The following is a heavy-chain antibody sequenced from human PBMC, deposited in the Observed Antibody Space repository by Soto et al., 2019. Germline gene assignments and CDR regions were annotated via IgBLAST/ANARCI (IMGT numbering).Heavy chain of an antibody. D-gene: IGHD3-22*01. CDR1: GGSLSNYG. CDR2: IIPVFGTP. V-gene: IGHV1-69*12. CDR3: ARGDATKIVVTTYYAMDV. J-gene: IGHJ6*02. Sequence: VPLVQSGAEVKKPGSSVKVSCKASGGSLSNYGISWVRQAPGQGLEWMGAIIPVFGTPNYAQKFQDRVTITADESTTTVYMEVRSLTSEDTAVYYCARGDATKIVVTTYYAMDVWGQGTTVTVSS.